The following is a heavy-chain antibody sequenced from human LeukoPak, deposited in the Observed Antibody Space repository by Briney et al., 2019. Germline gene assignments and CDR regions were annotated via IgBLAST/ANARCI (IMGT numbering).Heavy chain of an antibody. CDR1: GGSISSYY. D-gene: IGHD1-26*01. J-gene: IGHJ5*02. CDR3: ARSGRGLATRFDP. Sequence: SETLSLTCTVSGGSISSYYWSWIRQPPGEGLDWIGYIYYTGSTNYNPSLKSRVTLSVDTSKNQFSLKLSSVTAADTAVYYCARSGRGLATRFDPWGQGILVTVSS. V-gene: IGHV4-59*13. CDR2: IYYTGST.